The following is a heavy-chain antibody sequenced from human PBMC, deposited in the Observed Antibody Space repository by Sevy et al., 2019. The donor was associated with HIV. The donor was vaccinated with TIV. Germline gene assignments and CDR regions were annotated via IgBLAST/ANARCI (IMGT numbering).Heavy chain of an antibody. CDR2: INHSGST. CDR1: GGSFSGYY. CDR3: ARRSNLGAYYYFYGLDV. Sequence: SETLSLTCTVYGGSFSGYYWTWIRQSPGKGLEWIGEINHSGSTDYNPSLKSRVTMSVDTSKNQFSLQLSSVTAAETAVYYCARRSNLGAYYYFYGLDVWGQGTTVTVSS. J-gene: IGHJ6*02. V-gene: IGHV4-34*01. D-gene: IGHD3-16*01.